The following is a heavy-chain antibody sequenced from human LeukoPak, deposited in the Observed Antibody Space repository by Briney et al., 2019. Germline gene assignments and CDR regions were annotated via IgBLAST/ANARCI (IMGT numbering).Heavy chain of an antibody. CDR2: IRSKAYGGTT. D-gene: IGHD4-23*01. CDR1: GFTFGDYA. CDR3: TRDRDYGGNVYYYYYSMDV. Sequence: PGRSLRLSCTTSGFTFGDYAMSWVRQAPGKGLEWVGFIRSKAYGGTTEYAASVKGRFTISRDDSKSTAYLQMNSLKTEDTAVYYCTRDRDYGGNVYYYYYSMDVWGQGTTVTVSS. V-gene: IGHV3-49*04. J-gene: IGHJ6*02.